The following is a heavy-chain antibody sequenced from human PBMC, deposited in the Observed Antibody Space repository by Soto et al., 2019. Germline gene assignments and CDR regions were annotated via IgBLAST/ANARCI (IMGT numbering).Heavy chain of an antibody. J-gene: IGHJ4*02. CDR2: INHSAST. D-gene: IGHD3-10*01. CDR3: ARASTYYYGSGSYYKGDYFDY. CDR1: GGSFSGYY. Sequence: SETLSLTCAVYGGSFSGYYWSWLRQPPGKGLEWIGEINHSASTNYNPSLKSRVTISVDTSKNQFSLKLSSVTAADTAVYYCARASTYYYGSGSYYKGDYFDYWGQGTLVTVSS. V-gene: IGHV4-34*01.